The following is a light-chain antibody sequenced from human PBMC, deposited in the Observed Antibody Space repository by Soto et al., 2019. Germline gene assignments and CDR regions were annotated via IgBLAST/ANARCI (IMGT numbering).Light chain of an antibody. CDR1: SCDVGSYNL. CDR2: EVS. CDR3: CSLAGSSTFVV. Sequence: QSALTQPASGSGSPGQAVTISCTGTSCDVGSYNLVYWYQQHPGKSPKLMIDEVSKRPSGVSNRFSGSKSGNTASLTISGLQAENWDDYYCCSLAGSSTFVVLGGGTKRTV. V-gene: IGLV2-23*02. J-gene: IGLJ2*01.